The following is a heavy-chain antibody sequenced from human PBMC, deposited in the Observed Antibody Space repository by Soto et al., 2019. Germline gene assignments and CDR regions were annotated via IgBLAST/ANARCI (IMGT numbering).Heavy chain of an antibody. D-gene: IGHD5-12*01. V-gene: IGHV3-48*03. CDR1: GFIFSDYE. CDR2: ISGSGLTI. J-gene: IGHJ5*02. Sequence: GGSLRLSCAASGFIFSDYEINWVRQAPGKGLEWVSYISGSGLTIYYADSVKGRFTISRDNAKNSLYLQMNSLGVEDTAVYYCARGPYRNTYNWFDSWGQGTLVTVSS. CDR3: ARGPYRNTYNWFDS.